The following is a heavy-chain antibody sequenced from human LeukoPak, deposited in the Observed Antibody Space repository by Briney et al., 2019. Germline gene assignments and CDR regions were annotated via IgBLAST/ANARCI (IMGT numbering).Heavy chain of an antibody. CDR2: IKPNSGGT. V-gene: IGHV1-2*02. CDR3: ARAPQVVATPPGY. D-gene: IGHD1-26*01. CDR1: GYTVTGNC. Sequence: GASVKVSCKASGYTVTGNCMHWVGQGPGQGREWMGWIKPNSGGTNYAQKFQSRETMISDTSISTAYMELSRLSSDDTAVYYCARAPQVVATPPGYWGQGTLVTVSS. J-gene: IGHJ4*02.